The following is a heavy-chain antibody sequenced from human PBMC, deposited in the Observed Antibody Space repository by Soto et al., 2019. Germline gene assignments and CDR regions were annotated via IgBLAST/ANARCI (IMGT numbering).Heavy chain of an antibody. CDR3: ARAGSTMYRLHPHFDY. J-gene: IGHJ4*02. D-gene: IGHD3-9*01. CDR1: GDSVSTNSGA. Sequence: PSQTLSLTCAISGDSVSTNSGAWNWTRQSPSRGLEWLGRTFYRSRWYSDYADSVKGRININSDTSKNQFSLQLSSVTPEDTAVYYCARAGSTMYRLHPHFDYWGQGTLVTVSS. CDR2: TFYRSRWYS. V-gene: IGHV6-1*01.